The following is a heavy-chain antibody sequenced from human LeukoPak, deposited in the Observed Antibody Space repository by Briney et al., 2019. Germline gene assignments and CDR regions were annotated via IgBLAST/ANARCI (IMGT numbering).Heavy chain of an antibody. CDR2: IYYSGST. CDR3: ARDVPRGTGYMDV. Sequence: SETLSLTCTVSGGSIKNYYWTWLRQPPGKGLEWIGYIYYSGSTSSNPSLKSRVTISVDTSKNQFSLRLKYVTAADTAVYYRARDVPRGTGYMDVWGKGTTVTVSS. V-gene: IGHV4-59*01. D-gene: IGHD3-10*01. CDR1: GGSIKNYY. J-gene: IGHJ6*03.